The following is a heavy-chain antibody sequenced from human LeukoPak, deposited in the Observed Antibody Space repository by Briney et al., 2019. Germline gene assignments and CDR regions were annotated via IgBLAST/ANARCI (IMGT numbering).Heavy chain of an antibody. CDR1: GFTFSSYA. CDR2: ISYDGSNK. CDR3: ARGSAAAAYYYYGMDV. V-gene: IGHV3-30-3*01. D-gene: IGHD6-13*01. J-gene: IGHJ6*02. Sequence: GGSLRLSCAASGFTFSSYAMHWVRQAPGKGLEWVAVISYDGSNKYYADSVKGRFTISRDNSKNTLYLQMNSLRAEDTAVYYCARGSAAAAYYYYGMDVWGQGTTVTVSS.